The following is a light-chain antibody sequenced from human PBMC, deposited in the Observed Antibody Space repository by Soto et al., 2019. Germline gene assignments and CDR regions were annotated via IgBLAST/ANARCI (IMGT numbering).Light chain of an antibody. CDR3: SPYTSSSSDYV. Sequence: QSALTQPASVSGSPGQSITISCTGTSSDVGGYNYVSWYQQHPGKAPKLMIYEVSNRPSGVSNRFSGSKSGHTASLTISGLQAEVEADYYCSPYTSSSSDYVFGTGTNLTVL. CDR1: SSDVGGYNY. CDR2: EVS. V-gene: IGLV2-14*01. J-gene: IGLJ1*01.